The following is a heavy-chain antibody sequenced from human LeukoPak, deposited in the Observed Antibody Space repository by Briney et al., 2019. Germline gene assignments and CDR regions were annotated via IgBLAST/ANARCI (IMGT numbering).Heavy chain of an antibody. D-gene: IGHD3-16*01. V-gene: IGHV4-4*02. Sequence: SETLSLTCAVSGGSISNNWWNWVRQPPGRGLEWIGEMYHSGNSNYNPSLKSRVTISADTSRNQFSLKMSSVTATDTAVYYCANYVSRTMRDYWGQGTLVTVSS. CDR3: ANYVSRTMRDY. CDR1: GGSISNNW. CDR2: MYHSGNS. J-gene: IGHJ4*02.